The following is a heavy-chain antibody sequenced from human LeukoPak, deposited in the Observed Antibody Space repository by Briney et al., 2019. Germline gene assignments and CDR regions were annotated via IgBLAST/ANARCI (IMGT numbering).Heavy chain of an antibody. CDR1: GYTFTSYG. D-gene: IGHD3-22*01. J-gene: IGHJ4*02. V-gene: IGHV1-18*01. CDR3: ARDNYYDSSGYYYLSIDY. Sequence: ASVTVSCKASGYTFTSYGISWVRQAPGQGLEWMGWISAYNGNTNYAQKLQGRVTMTTDTSTSTAYMELRSLRSDDTAVYYCARDNYYDSSGYYYLSIDYWGQGTLVTVSS. CDR2: ISAYNGNT.